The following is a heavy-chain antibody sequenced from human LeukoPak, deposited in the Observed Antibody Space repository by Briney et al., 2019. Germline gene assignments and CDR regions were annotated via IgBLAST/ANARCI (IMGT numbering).Heavy chain of an antibody. CDR1: GFTFSSYA. CDR2: ISGSGGST. Sequence: GGSLRPSCAASGFTFSSYAMSWVRQAPGKGLEWVSAISGSGGSTYYADSVKGRFTISRDNSKNTLYLQMNSLRAEDTAVYYCAKDYSYYYDSSGYYGYWGQGTLVTVSS. CDR3: AKDYSYYYDSSGYYGY. D-gene: IGHD3-22*01. V-gene: IGHV3-23*01. J-gene: IGHJ4*02.